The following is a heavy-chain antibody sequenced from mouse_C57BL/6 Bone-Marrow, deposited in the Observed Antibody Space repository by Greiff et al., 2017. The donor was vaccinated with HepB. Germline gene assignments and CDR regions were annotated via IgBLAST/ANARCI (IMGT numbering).Heavy chain of an antibody. V-gene: IGHV1-53*01. D-gene: IGHD2-5*01. CDR2: INPSNGGT. J-gene: IGHJ3*01. CDR1: GYTFTSYW. Sequence: QVQLQQSGTELVKPGASVKLSCKASGYTFTSYWMHWVKQRPGQGLEWIGNINPSNGGTNYNEKFKSKATLTVDKSSSTAYMQLSSLTSEDSAVYYCARTRSNYEAWFAYWGQGTLVTVSA. CDR3: ARTRSNYEAWFAY.